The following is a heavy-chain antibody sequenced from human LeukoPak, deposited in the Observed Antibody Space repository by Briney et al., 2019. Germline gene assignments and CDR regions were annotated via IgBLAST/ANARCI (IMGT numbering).Heavy chain of an antibody. CDR3: ARLGTRYCSTSSCPSQFDY. V-gene: IGHV3-20*04. Sequence: GGSLRLSCAASGFTFDDYGMSWVRQAPGEGVEWVSGINWNGGNTVYADSLKGGFTISRDNAKKSLYLQMNSLRAEDTALYYCARLGTRYCSTSSCPSQFDYWGQGTLVTVSS. CDR1: GFTFDDYG. CDR2: INWNGGNT. D-gene: IGHD2-2*01. J-gene: IGHJ4*02.